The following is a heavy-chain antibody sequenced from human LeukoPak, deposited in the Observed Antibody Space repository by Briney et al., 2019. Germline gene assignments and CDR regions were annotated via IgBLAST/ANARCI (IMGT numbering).Heavy chain of an antibody. CDR3: AREDIVVVPAAETAVDI. CDR1: GFTVSSNY. J-gene: IGHJ3*02. D-gene: IGHD2-2*01. V-gene: IGHV3-53*01. CDR2: IYSGGST. Sequence: GGSLRLSCAASGFTVSSNYMSWVRQAPGKGLEWVSVIYSGGSTYYADSVKGRFTISRDNSKNSLYLQMNSLRAEDTAVYYCAREDIVVVPAAETAVDIWGQGTMVTVSS.